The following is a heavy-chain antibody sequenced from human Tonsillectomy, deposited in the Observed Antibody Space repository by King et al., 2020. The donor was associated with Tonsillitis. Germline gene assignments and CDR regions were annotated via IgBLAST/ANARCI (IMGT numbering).Heavy chain of an antibody. CDR3: ARVVGDYRGAFDI. D-gene: IGHD4-17*01. V-gene: IGHV4-39*02. Sequence: LQLQESGPGLVKPSETLSLSCTVSGGSIRSSGYYAGWIRQPPTKGLEWIGSIHYSGDTYYNPSLKSRVTMSVDTSKNHFSLKLHSVTAADAAVYYCARVVGDYRGAFDIWGQGTMVTVSS. CDR1: GGSIRSSGYY. CDR2: IHYSGDT. J-gene: IGHJ3*02.